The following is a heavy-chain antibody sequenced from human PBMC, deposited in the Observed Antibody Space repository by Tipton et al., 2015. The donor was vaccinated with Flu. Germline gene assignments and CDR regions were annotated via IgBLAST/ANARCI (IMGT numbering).Heavy chain of an antibody. CDR2: IYHSGTT. CDR3: ARRDYSNYVSVPKNWFDS. J-gene: IGHJ5*01. Sequence: TLSLTCTVSGDSISRGSYYYNWIRQPAGEGLEWIGNIYHSGTTYYNPSLRSRVTILPDRSKNQFSLKLSFVTAADTAVYYCARRDYSNYVSVPKNWFDSWGQGILVTVSS. CDR1: GDSISRGSYY. D-gene: IGHD4-11*01. V-gene: IGHV4-61*09.